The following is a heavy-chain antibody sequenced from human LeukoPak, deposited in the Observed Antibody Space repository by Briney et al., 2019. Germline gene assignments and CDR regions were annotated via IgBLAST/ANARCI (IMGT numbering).Heavy chain of an antibody. D-gene: IGHD3-10*01. CDR2: IKSKTDGRTT. CDR1: GFTFSNAW. J-gene: IGHJ6*04. CDR3: TTARWFGELYGMDV. Sequence: EPGGSLRLSCAASGFTFSNAWMSWVRQAPGKGLEWVGRIKSKTDGRTTDYAAPVKGRFTISRDDSKNTLYLQMNSLKTEDTAVYYCTTARWFGELYGMDVWGKGTTVTVSS. V-gene: IGHV3-15*01.